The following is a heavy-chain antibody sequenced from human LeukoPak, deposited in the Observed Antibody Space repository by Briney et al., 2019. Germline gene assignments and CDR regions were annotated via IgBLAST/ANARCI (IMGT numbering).Heavy chain of an antibody. CDR3: ARVNINNWPSCDY. V-gene: IGHV4-4*02. Sequence: SETLSLTCAVSGGSISSNNWWGWVRQPPGKGLEWIGEIYHSGSPNYNPSLKSRVTISVDKSRNHFSLNLSSVTAADMAVYYCARVNINNWPSCDYWGQGTLVTVSS. CDR2: IYHSGSP. CDR1: GGSISSNNW. J-gene: IGHJ4*02. D-gene: IGHD1-1*01.